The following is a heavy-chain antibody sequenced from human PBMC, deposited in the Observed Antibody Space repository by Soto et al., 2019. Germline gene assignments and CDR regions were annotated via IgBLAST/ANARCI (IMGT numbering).Heavy chain of an antibody. V-gene: IGHV1-18*04. CDR3: ARAQGQNYYDSSGYLLKRPFDY. J-gene: IGHJ4*02. D-gene: IGHD3-22*01. CDR1: GYTFTSYG. Sequence: ASVKVSCKASGYTFTSYGISWVRQAPGQGLEWMGWISAYNGNTNYAQKLQGRVTMTTDTSTSTAYMELRSLRSDDTAVYYCARAQGQNYYDSSGYLLKRPFDYWGQGTLVTVSS. CDR2: ISAYNGNT.